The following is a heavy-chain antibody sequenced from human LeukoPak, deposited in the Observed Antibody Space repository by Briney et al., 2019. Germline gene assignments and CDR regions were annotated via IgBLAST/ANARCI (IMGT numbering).Heavy chain of an antibody. CDR3: AREPRASEYYDILTGYYYYYYGMDV. V-gene: IGHV1-18*01. CDR2: ISPYNNVA. Sequence: ASVRVSCKTSGYTFTSHGLTWVRQAPGQGLEWMGWISPYNNVANYAQNFQGRVTMTTDTSTSTAYMELSRLRSDDTAVYYCAREPRASEYYDILTGYYYYYYGMDVWGQGTTVTVSS. D-gene: IGHD3-9*01. J-gene: IGHJ6*02. CDR1: GYTFTSHG.